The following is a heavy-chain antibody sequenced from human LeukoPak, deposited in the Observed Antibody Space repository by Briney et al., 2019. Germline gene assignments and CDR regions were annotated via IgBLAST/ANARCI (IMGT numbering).Heavy chain of an antibody. D-gene: IGHD7-27*01. Sequence: GGSLRLSCAASGFTFSRYWMHWVRQAPGKGLVWISCISTDGKTTRHADSVKGRFTISRDNSKNTLYLQMSRLRVDDTAVYYCVRDFKDLGQWGHGTLLTVSS. V-gene: IGHV3-74*01. CDR1: GFTFSRYW. CDR3: VRDFKDLGQ. CDR2: ISTDGKTT. J-gene: IGHJ4*01.